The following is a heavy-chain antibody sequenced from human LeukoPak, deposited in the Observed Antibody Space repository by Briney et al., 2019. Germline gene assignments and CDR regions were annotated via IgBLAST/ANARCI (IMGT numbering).Heavy chain of an antibody. V-gene: IGHV3-33*01. Sequence: GGSLRLSCAASGFTFNNYGMHWVRQAPGKGLEWVAAIWYDGSNKYYADSVKGRSTISRDNSKNTLYLQMNSLRAEDTALYYCARGQEYYYDSSAYSKSDYWGQGTLVTVSS. CDR3: ARGQEYYYDSSAYSKSDY. CDR2: IWYDGSNK. J-gene: IGHJ4*02. D-gene: IGHD3-22*01. CDR1: GFTFNNYG.